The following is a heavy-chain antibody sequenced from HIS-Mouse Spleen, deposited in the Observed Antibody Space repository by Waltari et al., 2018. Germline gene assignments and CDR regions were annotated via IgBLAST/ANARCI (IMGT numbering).Heavy chain of an antibody. V-gene: IGHV3-7*01. Sequence: SGFTLSSYWMSWVRQAPGKGLGWVANIKQDGSEKYYVDSVKGRFTISRDNAKNSLYLQMNSLRAEDTAVYYCARPIAVAGTTFDIWGQGTMVTVSS. CDR2: IKQDGSEK. CDR3: ARPIAVAGTTFDI. J-gene: IGHJ3*02. CDR1: GFTLSSYW. D-gene: IGHD6-19*01.